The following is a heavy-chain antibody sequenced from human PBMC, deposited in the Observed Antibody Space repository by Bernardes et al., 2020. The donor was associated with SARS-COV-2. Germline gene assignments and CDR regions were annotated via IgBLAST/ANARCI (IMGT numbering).Heavy chain of an antibody. CDR1: GGSFRGSY. Sequence: SETLSLTCAVYGGSFRGSYWSWIRQPPGTGLEWIGEINHSGSTNYNPSLKSRVTISVDTSKNQFSLKLSSVTAADTAVYYCARGRYCSSTSCYTVGWYFDLWGRGTLVTVSS. D-gene: IGHD2-2*02. CDR3: ARGRYCSSTSCYTVGWYFDL. CDR2: INHSGST. V-gene: IGHV4-34*01. J-gene: IGHJ2*01.